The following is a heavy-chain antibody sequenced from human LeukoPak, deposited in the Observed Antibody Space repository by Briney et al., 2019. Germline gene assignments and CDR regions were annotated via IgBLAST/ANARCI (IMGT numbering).Heavy chain of an antibody. J-gene: IGHJ4*02. CDR1: GYTFTSYG. CDR2: ISAYNGNT. V-gene: IGHV1-18*01. Sequence: ASVKVSCKASGYTFTSYGISWVRQAPGQGLEWMGWISAYNGNTNYAQKLQGRVTMTTDTSTSTAYMELRSLRSDDTAVYYCATTRLYYDSSGYYLNYWGQGTLVTVSS. D-gene: IGHD3-22*01. CDR3: ATTRLYYDSSGYYLNY.